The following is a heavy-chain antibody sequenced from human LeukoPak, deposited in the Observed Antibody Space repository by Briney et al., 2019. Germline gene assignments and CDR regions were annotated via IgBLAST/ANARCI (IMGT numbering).Heavy chain of an antibody. CDR1: GYTFTSYG. J-gene: IGHJ6*02. D-gene: IGHD3-3*01. Sequence: ASVKVSCTASGYTFTSYGICWVRQAPGQGLEWMGWISAYNGNTNYAQKLQGRVTMTTDTSTSTAYMELRSLRSDDTAVYYCARDSRFPGSGYYYGMDVWGQGTTVTVSS. V-gene: IGHV1-18*01. CDR2: ISAYNGNT. CDR3: ARDSRFPGSGYYYGMDV.